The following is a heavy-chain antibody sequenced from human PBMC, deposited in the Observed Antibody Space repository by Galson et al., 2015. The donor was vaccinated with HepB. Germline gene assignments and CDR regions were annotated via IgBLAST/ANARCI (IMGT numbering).Heavy chain of an antibody. V-gene: IGHV3-23*01. CDR2: ISGSGGST. Sequence: SLRLSCAASGFTFSSYAMSWVRQAPGKGLEWVSAISGSGGSTYYADSVKGRFTISRDNSKNTLYLQMNSLRAEDMAVYYCARDVGAWGFGASYYYYMDVWGKGTTVTVSS. CDR3: ARDVGAWGFGASYYYYMDV. D-gene: IGHD3-10*01. J-gene: IGHJ6*03. CDR1: GFTFSSYA.